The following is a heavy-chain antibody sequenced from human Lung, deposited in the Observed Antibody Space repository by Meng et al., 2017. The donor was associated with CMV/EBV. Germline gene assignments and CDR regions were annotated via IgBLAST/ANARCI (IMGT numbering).Heavy chain of an antibody. J-gene: IGHJ5*02. CDR2: VFHTGDT. V-gene: IGHV4-59*01. CDR1: GDSMANFY. Sequence: SETLSLXXNISGDSMANFYWTWIRQPPGKGLEWVGSVFHTGDTKYNSSLKDRLTLSVDTSRKQVSLRLVSLNTADTATYYCARGRSCVDGVCYDDHNYFGPWGQGXLVTVSS. CDR3: ARGRSCVDGVCYDDHNYFGP. D-gene: IGHD2-21*02.